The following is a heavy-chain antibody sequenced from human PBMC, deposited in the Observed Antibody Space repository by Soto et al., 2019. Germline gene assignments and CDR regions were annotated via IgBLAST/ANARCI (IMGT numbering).Heavy chain of an antibody. CDR1: GGSISSSNW. J-gene: IGHJ5*02. CDR2: IYHSGST. D-gene: IGHD3-22*01. Sequence: PETLSLTCAVSGGSISSSNWWSWVRQPPGKGLEWIGEIYHSGSTNYNPSLKSRVTISVDKSKNQFSLKLSSVTAADTAVYYCARVGNYYDSSGYIPWFDPWGQGTLVPVSS. V-gene: IGHV4-4*03. CDR3: ARVGNYYDSSGYIPWFDP.